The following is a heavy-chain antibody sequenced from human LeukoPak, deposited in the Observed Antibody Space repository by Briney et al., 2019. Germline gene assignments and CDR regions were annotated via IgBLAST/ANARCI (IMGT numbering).Heavy chain of an antibody. CDR2: IYYSGST. V-gene: IGHV4-31*11. Sequence: PSETLSLTCAVYGGSFSGYYWSWIRRHPGKGLEWIGCIYYSGSTYYNPSLKSRVTISVDTSKNQFSLKLSSVTAADTAVYYCARAVMDNSGYFDYWGQGTLVTVSS. CDR1: GGSFSGYY. J-gene: IGHJ4*02. CDR3: ARAVMDNSGYFDY. D-gene: IGHD3-22*01.